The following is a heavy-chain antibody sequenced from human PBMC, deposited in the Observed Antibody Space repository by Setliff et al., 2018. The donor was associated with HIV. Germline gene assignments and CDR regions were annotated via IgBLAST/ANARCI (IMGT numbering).Heavy chain of an antibody. D-gene: IGHD3-22*01. CDR2: IYYSGIT. Sequence: PSETLSLTCTVSGTSISNYYWSRIRQPPGKGLEWIGYIYYSGITNYSPSLKSRVTLLVDTSKNQFSLRLSSVTAADTAVYFCARGDYDSGGYYFDKWGQGALVTVSS. V-gene: IGHV4-59*01. CDR1: GTSISNYY. CDR3: ARGDYDSGGYYFDK. J-gene: IGHJ4*02.